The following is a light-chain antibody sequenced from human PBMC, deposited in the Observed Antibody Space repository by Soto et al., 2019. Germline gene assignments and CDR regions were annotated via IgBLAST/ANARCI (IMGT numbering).Light chain of an antibody. Sequence: EIVLTQSPGTLSLSPGERATLSCRASQTVRTNSLAWYQQTPGQAPRLLIYDASSRPPGIPDRFIGGGTGTDFTLTISRLEPEDFPVYYGQQSATFGPGTKVDIK. CDR3: QQSAT. V-gene: IGKV3-20*01. CDR1: QTVRTNS. CDR2: DAS. J-gene: IGKJ3*01.